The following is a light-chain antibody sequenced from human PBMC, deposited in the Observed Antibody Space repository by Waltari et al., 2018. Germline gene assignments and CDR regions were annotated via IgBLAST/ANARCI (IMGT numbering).Light chain of an antibody. V-gene: IGKV1-12*01. CDR1: QGISSW. CDR2: KAS. J-gene: IGKJ4*01. CDR3: QQYTSVPFT. Sequence: DIQMTQSPSSLSASVGDRVTITCRASQGISSWLAWYQEKPGKAPKLLIYKASSLQSGVPSRFSGSGSGTDFTLIISSLQPEDFASYYCQQYTSVPFTFGGGTKVEIK.